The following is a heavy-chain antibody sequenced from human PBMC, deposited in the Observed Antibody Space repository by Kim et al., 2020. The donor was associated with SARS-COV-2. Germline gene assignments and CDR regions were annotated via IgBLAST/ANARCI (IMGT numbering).Heavy chain of an antibody. J-gene: IGHJ6*02. CDR1: GGSISSGSYY. D-gene: IGHD2-15*01. CDR3: ASGVAAGPHCSGGSCYSYYYYYGMDV. Sequence: SETLSLTCTVSGGSISSGSYYWSWIRQPAGKGLEWIGRIYTSGSTNYNPSLKSRVTISVDTSKNQFSLKLSSVTAADTAVYYCASGVAAGPHCSGGSCYSYYYYYGMDVWGQGTTVTVSS. V-gene: IGHV4-61*02. CDR2: IYTSGST.